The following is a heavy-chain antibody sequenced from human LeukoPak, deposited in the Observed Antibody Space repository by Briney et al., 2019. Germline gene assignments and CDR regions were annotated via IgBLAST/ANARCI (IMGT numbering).Heavy chain of an antibody. CDR2: ISFDGTTK. Sequence: GGSLRLYCAASGFTFSSYGMHWVRRAPGKGLEWVAVISFDGTTKYYADSVRGRFTISGDNSKNTLYLQMNSLRAEDTAVYYCARDLWCGADCYGTFDIWGQGTMVSVSS. V-gene: IGHV3-30*03. D-gene: IGHD2-21*02. CDR1: GFTFSSYG. CDR3: ARDLWCGADCYGTFDI. J-gene: IGHJ3*02.